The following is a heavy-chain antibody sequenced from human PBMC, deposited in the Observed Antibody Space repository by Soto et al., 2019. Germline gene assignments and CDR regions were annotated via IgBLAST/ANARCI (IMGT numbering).Heavy chain of an antibody. CDR3: ARDHFATLDY. CDR2: ISNNGGST. CDR1: GFTFSNFA. J-gene: IGHJ4*02. V-gene: IGHV3-64D*06. Sequence: GGSLRLSCSASGFTFSNFALHWVRQAPGTGLEYVSAISNNGGSTYYADSVNGRFTISRDNSKNTLYLQMSSLRPEDTAVYYCARDHFATLDYSGQGTLVTVSS.